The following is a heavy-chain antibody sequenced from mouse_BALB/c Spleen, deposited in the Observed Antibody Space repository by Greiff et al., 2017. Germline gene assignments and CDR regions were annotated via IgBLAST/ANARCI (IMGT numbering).Heavy chain of an antibody. CDR1: GFTFSSYG. D-gene: IGHD2-1*01. V-gene: IGHV5-6-3*01. J-gene: IGHJ4*01. CDR2: INSSGGST. Sequence: EVQLVESGGGLVQPGGSLKLSCAASGFTFSSYGMYWVRQTPDKRLELVATINSSGGSTYYPDSVKGRFTISRDNAKNTLYLQMSSLKSEDTAMYYCARDPSDGNYIYYYAMDYWGQGTSVTVSS. CDR3: ARDPSDGNYIYYYAMDY.